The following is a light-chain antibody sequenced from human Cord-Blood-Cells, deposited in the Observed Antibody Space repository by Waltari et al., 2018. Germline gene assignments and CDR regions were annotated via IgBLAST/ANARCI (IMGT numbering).Light chain of an antibody. CDR1: SSDVGGYNY. CDR3: SSYTSSSTLT. J-gene: IGLJ3*02. Sequence: SPGQSITISCTGTSSDVGGYNYVSWYQQHPGKAPKLMIYDVSNRPSGVSNRFSGSKSGNTASLTISGLQAEDEADYYCSSYTSSSTLTFGQGTK. V-gene: IGLV2-14*04. CDR2: DVS.